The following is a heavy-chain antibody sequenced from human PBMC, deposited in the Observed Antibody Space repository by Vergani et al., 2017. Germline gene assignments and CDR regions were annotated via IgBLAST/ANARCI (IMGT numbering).Heavy chain of an antibody. Sequence: QVQLVQSGAEVKKPGSSVKVSCKASGGTFSSYAISWVRQAPGQGLEWMGGIIPIFGTANYAQKFQGRVTITADEATRPAYMELSSLRSEDTAVYYCARDRGYCSSTSCRYYYYYYMDVWGKGTTVTVAS. CDR2: IIPIFGTA. V-gene: IGHV1-69*01. CDR1: GGTFSSYA. D-gene: IGHD2-2*01. J-gene: IGHJ6*03. CDR3: ARDRGYCSSTSCRYYYYYYMDV.